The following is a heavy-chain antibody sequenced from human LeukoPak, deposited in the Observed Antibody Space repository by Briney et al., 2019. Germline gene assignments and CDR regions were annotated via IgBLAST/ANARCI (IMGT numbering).Heavy chain of an antibody. CDR3: ARHDSGAFDI. D-gene: IGHD1-26*01. CDR2: ISSSSSII. CDR1: GFTFSSYS. J-gene: IGHJ3*02. V-gene: IGHV3-48*04. Sequence: GGSLRLSCAASGFTFSSYSMDWVRQAPGKGLEWVSYISSSSSIINYADSVKGRFTISRDNAKNSLYLQMNSLRAADTAVYYCARHDSGAFDIWGQGTMVTVSS.